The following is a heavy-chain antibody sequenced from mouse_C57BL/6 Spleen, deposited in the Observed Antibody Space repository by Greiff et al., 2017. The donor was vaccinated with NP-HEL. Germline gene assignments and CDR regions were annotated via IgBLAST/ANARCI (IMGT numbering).Heavy chain of an antibody. CDR3: FLTAQATGYFDY. Sequence: QVQLQQPGAELVKPGDSVKLSCKASGYTFTSYWMHWVKQRPGQGLEWIGMIHPNSGSTNYNEKFKSKATLTVDKSSSTAYMQLSSLTSEDSAVYYCFLTAQATGYFDYWGQGTTLTVSS. V-gene: IGHV1-64*01. CDR1: GYTFTSYW. D-gene: IGHD3-2*02. J-gene: IGHJ2*01. CDR2: IHPNSGST.